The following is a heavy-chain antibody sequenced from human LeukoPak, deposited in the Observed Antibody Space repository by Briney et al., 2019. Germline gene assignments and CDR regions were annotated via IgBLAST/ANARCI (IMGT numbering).Heavy chain of an antibody. CDR2: INHSGST. CDR1: GGSFSGYY. D-gene: IGHD2-2*02. J-gene: IGHJ6*02. V-gene: IGHV4-34*01. Sequence: SETLSLTCAVYGGSFSGYYWSWIRQPPGKGLEWIGEINHSGSTNYNPSLKSRVTISIDTSKNQFSLKLSAVTAADTAVYYCARVIGYCSSSSCYRVYYGMDVWGQGTTVTVSS. CDR3: ARVIGYCSSSSCYRVYYGMDV.